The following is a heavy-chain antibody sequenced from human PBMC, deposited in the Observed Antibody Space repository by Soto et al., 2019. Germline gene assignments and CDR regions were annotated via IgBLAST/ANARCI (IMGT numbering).Heavy chain of an antibody. CDR2: IQDGGSI. CDR3: ARGEGSGSNALGH. V-gene: IGHV3-66*01. D-gene: IGHD3-16*01. Sequence: EVLLEESGGGFVKPGGSLRLSCAAYGFPVRNNYMTWFRQATVKGMEWVAVIQDGGSISYADSVSDRFTISRDKAKNTVLLEMNSLRPEDTAVYFWARGEGSGSNALGHWGQGTLVTVSS. CDR1: GFPVRNNY. J-gene: IGHJ4*02.